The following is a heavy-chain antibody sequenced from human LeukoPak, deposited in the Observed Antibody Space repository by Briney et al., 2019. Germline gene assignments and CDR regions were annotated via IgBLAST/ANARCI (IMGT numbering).Heavy chain of an antibody. J-gene: IGHJ5*02. CDR1: GYTCTGYS. CDR3: ARDGSAGFDP. V-gene: IGHV1-2*02. CDR2: INPNSGGT. D-gene: IGHD2-2*01. Sequence: ASVKVSCKASGYTCTGYSIHRVRQAPGQGLKWIEWINPNSGGTNFAQRFQGRVTMTRDTSISTAYMELSRLRSDDTAVYYCARDGSAGFDPWGQGTLVTVSS.